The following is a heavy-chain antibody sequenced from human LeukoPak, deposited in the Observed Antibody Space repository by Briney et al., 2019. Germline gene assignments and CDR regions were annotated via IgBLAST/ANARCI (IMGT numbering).Heavy chain of an antibody. J-gene: IGHJ4*02. Sequence: GGSLRLSCVASGFDFSSYAMTWVRQAPGRGLEWVSTIGAYAARTYYADSVKGRFTISRDRSKNTVNLQMNSLTAEDTAVYYCAKDYDFWSGPRGANYFDYWGQGTLVTVSS. CDR1: GFDFSSYA. CDR3: AKDYDFWSGPRGANYFDY. V-gene: IGHV3-23*01. CDR2: IGAYAART. D-gene: IGHD3-3*01.